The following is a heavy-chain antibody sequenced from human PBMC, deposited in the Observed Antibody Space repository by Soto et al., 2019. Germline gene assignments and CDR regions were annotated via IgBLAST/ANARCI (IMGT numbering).Heavy chain of an antibody. J-gene: IGHJ2*01. CDR1: GFTFSDSY. V-gene: IGHV3-11*01. Sequence: QVQLVESGGGLVKPGGSLRLSCAASGFTFSDSYMSWIRQAPGKGLEGVSYISSSGSSIKYADSLKGRFTISRDNAKNSLYLQMNSLGAEDTAVYCCVSAKVTSYWYFDLWGRGTLVTVSS. CDR3: VSAKVTSYWYFDL. D-gene: IGHD2-21*02. CDR2: ISSSGSSI.